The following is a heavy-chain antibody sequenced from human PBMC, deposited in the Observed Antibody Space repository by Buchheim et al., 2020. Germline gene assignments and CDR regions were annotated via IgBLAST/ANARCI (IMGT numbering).Heavy chain of an antibody. CDR2: IWYDGSNK. Sequence: QVQLVESGGGVVQPGRSLRLSCAASGFTFSSYGMHWVRQAPGKGLEWVAVIWYDGSNKYYADSVKGRFTISSDNSKNTLHLQMNSPRAEDTAVYYCARDSMAAAGFDPWSQGTL. CDR3: ARDSMAAAGFDP. D-gene: IGHD6-13*01. J-gene: IGHJ5*02. CDR1: GFTFSSYG. V-gene: IGHV3-33*01.